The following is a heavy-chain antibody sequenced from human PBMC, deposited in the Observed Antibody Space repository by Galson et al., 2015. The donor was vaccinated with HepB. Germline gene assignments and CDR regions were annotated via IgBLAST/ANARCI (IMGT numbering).Heavy chain of an antibody. J-gene: IGHJ4*02. D-gene: IGHD3-22*01. V-gene: IGHV1-69*13. CDR3: ARDPRAAYYYDGSTYRGYFDY. Sequence: SVKVSCKVPGGTFRSYGISWVRQAPGQGLEWMGGIIPVFDAVNYAQKFQGRVTITADESTSTAYMELSSLRSEDTAMYYCARDPRAAYYYDGSTYRGYFDYWGQGSLVTVSS. CDR2: IIPVFDAV. CDR1: GGTFRSYG.